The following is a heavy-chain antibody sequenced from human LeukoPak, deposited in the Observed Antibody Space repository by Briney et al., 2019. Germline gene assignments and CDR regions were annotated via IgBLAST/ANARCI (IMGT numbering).Heavy chain of an antibody. CDR1: GFTFSSYA. CDR3: AKATAHGSYFDY. CDR2: ISGSGGST. J-gene: IGHJ4*02. D-gene: IGHD5-18*01. Sequence: GGSLRLSCAASGFTFSSYAMSWVRQAPGKGLEWVSAISGSGGSTYYADSVKGRFTISRDNSKNTLYLQMNSLRGEDTAVYYCAKATAHGSYFDYWGQGTLVTVSS. V-gene: IGHV3-23*01.